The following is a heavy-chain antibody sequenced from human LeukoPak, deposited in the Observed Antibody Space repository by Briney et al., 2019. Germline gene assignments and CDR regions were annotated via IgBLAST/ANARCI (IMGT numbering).Heavy chain of an antibody. Sequence: RGESLKISCKGSGYSFTSYCIGWVRQMPGKGLEWMGIIYPGDSDTRYSPSFQGQVTISADKSISTAYLQWSSLKASDTAMYYCARLPDYDFWSGRYYFDYWGQGTLVTVSS. J-gene: IGHJ4*02. CDR3: ARLPDYDFWSGRYYFDY. CDR1: GYSFTSYC. D-gene: IGHD3-3*01. V-gene: IGHV5-51*01. CDR2: IYPGDSDT.